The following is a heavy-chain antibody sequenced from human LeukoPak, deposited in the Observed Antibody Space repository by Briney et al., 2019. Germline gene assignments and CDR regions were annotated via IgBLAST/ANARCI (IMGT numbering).Heavy chain of an antibody. CDR2: ISGSGGNT. J-gene: IGHJ4*02. CDR3: AKGRTEGGTLALDY. CDR1: EFTFSTSG. V-gene: IGHV3-23*01. D-gene: IGHD6-19*01. Sequence: GGSLRLSCTSSEFTFSTSGMSWVRQAPGKGLEWVSGISGSGGNTYYTDSVRGRLSISRDNSKNTLYLQVNSLRAEDTAVYYCAKGRTEGGTLALDYWGQGTLVTVSS.